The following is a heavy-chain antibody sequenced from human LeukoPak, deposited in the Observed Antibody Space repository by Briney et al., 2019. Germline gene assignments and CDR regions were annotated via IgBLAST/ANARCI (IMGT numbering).Heavy chain of an antibody. CDR1: GYTFIGYY. J-gene: IGHJ5*02. V-gene: IGHV1-2*06. CDR2: INPSTGGT. CDR3: ARGQPYGDYNYFDP. Sequence: ASVKVSRKASGYTFIGYYMHWVRQPPGQGLEWMGRINPSTGGTNSAQKFQGRVTMTRDTSISTAYMELSRLTSDDTAIYYCARGQPYGDYNYFDPWGQGTLVTVSS. D-gene: IGHD4-17*01.